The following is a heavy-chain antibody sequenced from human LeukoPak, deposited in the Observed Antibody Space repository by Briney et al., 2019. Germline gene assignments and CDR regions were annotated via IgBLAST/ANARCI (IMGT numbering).Heavy chain of an antibody. J-gene: IGHJ4*02. CDR2: IYYSGST. CDR3: ARWGGVAAAGDY. V-gene: IGHV4-59*12. D-gene: IGHD6-13*01. Sequence: SETLSLTCTVSGGSISSYYWSWIRQPPGKGLEWIGYIYYSGSTNYNPSLKSRVTISVDKSKNQFSLKLSSVTAEDTALYHCARWGGVAAAGDYWGQGTLVTVSS. CDR1: GGSISSYY.